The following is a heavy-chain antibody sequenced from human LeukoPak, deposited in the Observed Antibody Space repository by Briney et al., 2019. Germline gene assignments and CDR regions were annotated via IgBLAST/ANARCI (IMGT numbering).Heavy chain of an antibody. CDR2: ISTYNGDT. D-gene: IGHD4-17*01. CDR1: GYTFTNYD. J-gene: IGHJ5*02. V-gene: IGHV1-18*01. CDR3: ARGRDYGDP. Sequence: ASVKVSCKASGYTFTNYDINWVRQAPGQGLEWMGWISTYNGDTNYAQNLQGRVTMTTDTSTSTAYMELRSLRSDDTAVYFCARGRDYGDPWGQGTLVTVSS.